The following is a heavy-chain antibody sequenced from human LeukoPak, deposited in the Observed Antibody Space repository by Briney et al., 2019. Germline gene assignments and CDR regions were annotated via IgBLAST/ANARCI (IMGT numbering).Heavy chain of an antibody. J-gene: IGHJ4*02. D-gene: IGHD3-16*02. CDR3: ARVEHDYVWGSYRRDFDY. Sequence: SETLSLTCAVYGGSFSGYYWSWIRQPPGKGLEWIGEINHSGSTNYNPSLKRRVTISVDTSKNQFSLKLSSVTAADTAVYYCARVEHDYVWGSYRRDFDYWGQGTLVTVSS. V-gene: IGHV4-34*01. CDR1: GGSFSGYY. CDR2: INHSGST.